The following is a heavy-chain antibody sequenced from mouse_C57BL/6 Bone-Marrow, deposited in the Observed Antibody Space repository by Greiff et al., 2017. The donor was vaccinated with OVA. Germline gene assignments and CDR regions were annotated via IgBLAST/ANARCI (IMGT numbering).Heavy chain of an antibody. D-gene: IGHD1-1*01. CDR3: SEDSAVYYCALVATNYFDY. J-gene: IGHJ2*01. V-gene: IGHV1-87*01. CDR2: GQGLEWIG. CDR1: YTFSRRVH. Sequence: VQLQQSGPELARPWASVKISCPAFYTFSRRVHFAIRDTNYWMQWVKQRPGQGLEWIGAIYPGNGCPSYSQKFKGKATLTADKSSSTAYMQLSSLTSEDSAVYYCALVATNYFDYWGQGTTLTVSS.